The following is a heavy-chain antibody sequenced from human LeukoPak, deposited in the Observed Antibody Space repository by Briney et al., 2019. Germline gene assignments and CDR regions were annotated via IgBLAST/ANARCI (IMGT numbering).Heavy chain of an antibody. CDR3: ARSHCDSSDLIDY. J-gene: IGHJ4*02. D-gene: IGHD3-22*01. V-gene: IGHV4-4*09. CDR2: IYTSGST. Sequence: SETLSLTCTVSGDSISNYYWSWIRQPPGKGLEWIGYIYTSGSTNYNPSLKSRVTISVDTSKNQFSLKLSSVTAADTAVYYCARSHCDSSDLIDYWGQGTLVTVSS. CDR1: GDSISNYY.